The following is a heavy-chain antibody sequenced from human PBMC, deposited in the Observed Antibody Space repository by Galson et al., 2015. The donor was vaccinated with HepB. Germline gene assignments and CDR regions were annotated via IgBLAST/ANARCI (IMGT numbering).Heavy chain of an antibody. J-gene: IGHJ4*02. CDR3: ARGGATVVTPAFDY. Sequence: SVKVSCKASGYTFTSYGISWVRQAPGQGLEWMGWISTYNGNTNYAQKLQGRVTMTADTSTSTAYMELRSLRSDDTAVYYCARGGATVVTPAFDYWGQGTLVTVSS. CDR1: GYTFTSYG. D-gene: IGHD4-23*01. CDR2: ISTYNGNT. V-gene: IGHV1-18*04.